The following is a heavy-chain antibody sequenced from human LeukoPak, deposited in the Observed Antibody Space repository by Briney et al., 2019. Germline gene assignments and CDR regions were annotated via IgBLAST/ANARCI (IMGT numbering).Heavy chain of an antibody. J-gene: IGHJ5*02. V-gene: IGHV4-30-4*01. D-gene: IGHD3-22*01. CDR3: ARPYYYDSRIDP. Sequence: SQTLSLTCTLSGGSISSGDYYWSWIRQPPGKVLEWIAYMYYSGSTYYNPSLKSRVPMSADTSKKQLSLKLSSVTAADTAVYYCARPYYYDSRIDPWGQGILVTVSS. CDR1: GGSISSGDYY. CDR2: MYYSGST.